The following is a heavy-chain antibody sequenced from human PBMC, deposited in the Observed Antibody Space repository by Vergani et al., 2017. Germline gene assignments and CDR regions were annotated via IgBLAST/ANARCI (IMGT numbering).Heavy chain of an antibody. Sequence: QVQLQQWGAGLLKPSETLSLTCAVYGGSFSGYYWSWIRQPPGKGLEWIGRIYTSGSTNYNPSLKSRVTISVDTSKNQFSLKLSSVTAADTAVYYCARSXLLWFGELRKDHYGMDVWGQGTTVTVSS. D-gene: IGHD3-10*01. V-gene: IGHV4-59*10. CDR3: ARSXLLWFGELRKDHYGMDV. J-gene: IGHJ6*02. CDR1: GGSFSGYY. CDR2: IYTSGST.